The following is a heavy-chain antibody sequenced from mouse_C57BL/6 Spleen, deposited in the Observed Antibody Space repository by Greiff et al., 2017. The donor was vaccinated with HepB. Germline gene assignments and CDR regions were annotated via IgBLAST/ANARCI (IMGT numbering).Heavy chain of an antibody. Sequence: QVQLQQPGAELVRPGSSVKLSCKASGYTFTSYWMHWVKQRPIQGLEWMGNFDPSDSEIHYNQKFKDKSTWTVDKSSSTAYMKLSSQTSEDSAVYSCARDSGSQRYFGYWGQGTTLTVSS. D-gene: IGHD1-1*01. CDR3: ARDSGSQRYFGY. J-gene: IGHJ2*01. V-gene: IGHV1-52*01. CDR2: FDPSDSEI. CDR1: GYTFTSYW.